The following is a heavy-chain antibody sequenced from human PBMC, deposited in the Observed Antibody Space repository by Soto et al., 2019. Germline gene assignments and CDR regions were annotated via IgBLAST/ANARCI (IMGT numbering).Heavy chain of an antibody. Sequence: QMHLQESGPGLVKPSETLSLTCTVSGGSISGYYWSWVRQPAGKGLEWVGRIYSDGTTNYSPSLKSRVTMSLDTSKDQFSLHLNSVTATDTAVYYCSRVGCSNSKCYTRGMGVWGQGTTVTVSS. CDR1: GGSISGYY. V-gene: IGHV4-4*07. D-gene: IGHD2-2*01. J-gene: IGHJ6*02. CDR3: SRVGCSNSKCYTRGMGV. CDR2: IYSDGTT.